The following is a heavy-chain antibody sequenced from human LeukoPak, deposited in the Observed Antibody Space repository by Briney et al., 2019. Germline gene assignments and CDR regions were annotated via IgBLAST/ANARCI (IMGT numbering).Heavy chain of an antibody. D-gene: IGHD3-9*01. J-gene: IGHJ3*02. Sequence: GSSVKVSCKASGGTFGSYAVSWVRQAPGQGLEWMGRIVPILGITNYAQKFQGRVTITADKSTSTAYMDLSSLRSEDTGVYYCAKWGGGHDILTDDAFDIWGQGTTVTVSS. CDR3: AKWGGGHDILTDDAFDI. CDR1: GGTFGSYA. CDR2: IVPILGIT. V-gene: IGHV1-69*04.